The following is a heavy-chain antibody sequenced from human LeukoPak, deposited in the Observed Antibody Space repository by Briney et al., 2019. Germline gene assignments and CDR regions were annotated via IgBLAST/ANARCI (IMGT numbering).Heavy chain of an antibody. D-gene: IGHD6-6*01. CDR2: IYYSGST. CDR3: ARIAARSYYFDY. CDR1: GGSISSYY. Sequence: PSETLSLTCTVSGGSISSYYWSWIRQTPGKGLEWIGYIYYSGSTNYNPSLKSRVTISVDTSKNQFSLKLSSVTAADTAVYYCARIAARSYYFDYWGQGTLVTVSS. J-gene: IGHJ4*02. V-gene: IGHV4-59*01.